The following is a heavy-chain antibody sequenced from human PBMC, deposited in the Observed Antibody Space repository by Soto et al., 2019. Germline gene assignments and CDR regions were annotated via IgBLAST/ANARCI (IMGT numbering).Heavy chain of an antibody. J-gene: IGHJ6*02. Sequence: QVQLVQSGAEVKKPGSSVKVSCKASGGTFSSYAISWVRQAPGQGLEWMGGIIPIFGTANYAQKFQGRVTITADESTSTAYMELSSLRSEDTAVYYCARPTPTGTTRYYYYGMDVWGQGTTVTVSS. D-gene: IGHD1-7*01. CDR1: GGTFSSYA. CDR2: IIPIFGTA. CDR3: ARPTPTGTTRYYYYGMDV. V-gene: IGHV1-69*12.